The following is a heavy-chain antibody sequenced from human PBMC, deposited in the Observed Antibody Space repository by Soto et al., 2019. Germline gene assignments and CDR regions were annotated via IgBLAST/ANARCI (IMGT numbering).Heavy chain of an antibody. V-gene: IGHV1-69*13. CDR2: IIPIFGTV. Sequence: ASVKVSCKASGGTFSNYAISWVRQAPGQGLEWMGGIIPIFGTVKYAQRFEGRVTITADESTSTAYMEMSSLRSEDTAVYYCVTGSTVRTHGFDTWGQGTLVTVSS. CDR1: GGTFSNYA. J-gene: IGHJ3*02. CDR3: VTGSTVRTHGFDT. D-gene: IGHD4-4*01.